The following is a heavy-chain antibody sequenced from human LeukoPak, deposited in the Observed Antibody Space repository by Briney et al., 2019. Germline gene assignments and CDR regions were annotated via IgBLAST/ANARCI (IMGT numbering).Heavy chain of an antibody. D-gene: IGHD3-10*01. CDR3: AKESASFRVSGASFDY. J-gene: IGHJ4*02. V-gene: IGHV3-30*02. CDR1: GFTFSSYG. Sequence: PGGSLRLSCTASGFTFSSYGMHWVRQAPGKGLEWVAFIMHDESRKHYADSVKGRFTISRDTAKNTLYLQMNSLGVEDTAVYYCAKESASFRVSGASFDYWGPGTLVTVSS. CDR2: IMHDESRK.